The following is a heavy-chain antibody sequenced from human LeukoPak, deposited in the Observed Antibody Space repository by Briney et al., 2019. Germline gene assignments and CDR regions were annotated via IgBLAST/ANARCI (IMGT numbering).Heavy chain of an antibody. CDR3: ASNWSGYYTGFSYYYGMDV. J-gene: IGHJ6*02. CDR2: IYYSGST. D-gene: IGHD3-3*01. CDR1: GGSISSSSYY. Sequence: SETLSLTCTVSGGSISSSSYYWGWIRQPPGKGLEWIGSIYYSGSTYYNPSLKSRVTISVDTSKNQFSLKLSSVTAADTAVYYCASNWSGYYTGFSYYYGMDVWGQGTTVTVSS. V-gene: IGHV4-39*01.